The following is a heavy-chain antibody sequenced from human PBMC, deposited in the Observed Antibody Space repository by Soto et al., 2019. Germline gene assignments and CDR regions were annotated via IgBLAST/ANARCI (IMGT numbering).Heavy chain of an antibody. D-gene: IGHD5-18*01. CDR1: GFIFSSSA. V-gene: IGHV3-23*01. J-gene: IGHJ4*01. CDR2: LSAGGTAT. Sequence: EVQLLESGGGLVQPGGSLRLSCAASGFIFSSSAMTWVRQAPGKGLEWVSGLSAGGTATYYAASVKGRFTISRDNSKNTLSLQVNRLRVEDTALYYGTRAVGGSSYAYLPADWCPGTLVTVSS. CDR3: TRAVGGSSYAYLPAD.